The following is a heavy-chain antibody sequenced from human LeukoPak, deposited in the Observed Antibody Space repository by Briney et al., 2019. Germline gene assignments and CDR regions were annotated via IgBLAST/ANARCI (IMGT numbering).Heavy chain of an antibody. V-gene: IGHV3-74*01. CDR1: GFTFSSYW. Sequence: GGSLRLSCAASGFTFSSYWMHWVRQAPGKGPVWVSRINSDGSSTTYADSVKGRFTISRDNAKNTLYLQMNSLRAEDTAVYYCARGYCSGGSCQFDYWGQGTLVTVSS. D-gene: IGHD2-15*01. CDR2: INSDGSST. CDR3: ARGYCSGGSCQFDY. J-gene: IGHJ4*02.